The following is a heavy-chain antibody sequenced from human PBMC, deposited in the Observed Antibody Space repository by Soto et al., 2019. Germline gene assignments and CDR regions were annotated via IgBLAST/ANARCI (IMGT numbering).Heavy chain of an antibody. J-gene: IGHJ6*02. CDR2: ISGSGGST. Sequence: WSLRLSCAASGFTFSNYAMSWVRQAPGKGLEWVSAISGSGGSTYYADSVKGRFTISRDNSRNTLYLQMNSLRAEDAAVYYCAKDLVLRYFDWLPYGMDVWGQGTTVTVSS. V-gene: IGHV3-23*01. D-gene: IGHD3-9*01. CDR1: GFTFSNYA. CDR3: AKDLVLRYFDWLPYGMDV.